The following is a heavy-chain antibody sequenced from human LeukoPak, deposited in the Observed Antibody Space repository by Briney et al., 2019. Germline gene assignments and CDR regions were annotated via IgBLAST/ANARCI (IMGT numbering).Heavy chain of an antibody. J-gene: IGHJ4*02. CDR1: GGSFSGYY. CDR3: ARRTGEDLAPFDY. V-gene: IGHV4-34*01. Sequence: PSETLSLTCAVYGGSFSGYYWSWIRQPPGKGLEWIGEINHSGSTNYNPSLKSRVTISVDTSKNQFSLKLSSVTAADTAVYYCARRTGEDLAPFDYWGQGTLVTVSS. CDR2: INHSGST. D-gene: IGHD3-10*01.